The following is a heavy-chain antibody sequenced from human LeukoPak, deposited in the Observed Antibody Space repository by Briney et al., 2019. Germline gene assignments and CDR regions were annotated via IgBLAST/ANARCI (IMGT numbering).Heavy chain of an antibody. J-gene: IGHJ6*02. Sequence: GGSLRLSWAASGFTFSSYSMNWVRQAPGKGLEWVSSISSSSSYICYADSVKGRFTISRDNAKNSLYLQMNSLRAEDTAVYYCARAREKYSSSWYGGSGPSNYYGMDVWGQGTTVTVSS. CDR3: ARAREKYSSSWYGGSGPSNYYGMDV. V-gene: IGHV3-21*01. CDR1: GFTFSSYS. CDR2: ISSSSSYI. D-gene: IGHD6-13*01.